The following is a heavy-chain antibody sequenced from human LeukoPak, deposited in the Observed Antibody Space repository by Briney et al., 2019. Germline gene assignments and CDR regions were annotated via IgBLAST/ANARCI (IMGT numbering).Heavy chain of an antibody. CDR1: GFTFSDYA. D-gene: IGHD5-12*01. J-gene: IGHJ4*02. V-gene: IGHV3-30*04. Sequence: GGSLRLSCAVSGFTFSDYAMSWVRQAPGKGLEWVAVISYDGSNKYYADSVKGRFTISRDNSKNTLYLQMNSLRAEDTAVYYCARDKFKGYGGFDYWGQGTLVTVSS. CDR3: ARDKFKGYGGFDY. CDR2: ISYDGSNK.